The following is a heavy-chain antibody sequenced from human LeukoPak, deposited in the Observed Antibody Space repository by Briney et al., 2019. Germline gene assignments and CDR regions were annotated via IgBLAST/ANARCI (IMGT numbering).Heavy chain of an antibody. V-gene: IGHV1-18*01. CDR2: ISGYNGDT. CDR3: ARRPGYDRRLSSLDL. Sequence: GASVKVSCKTFGYPFTGYGLSWVRQAPGQGLEWVAWISGYNGDTRYAQKFQGRVTLTIDTPTTTACMELRSLTSDDTAIYYCARRPGYDRRLSSLDLWGQGTLVTVSS. J-gene: IGHJ5*02. CDR1: GYPFTGYG. D-gene: IGHD5-12*01.